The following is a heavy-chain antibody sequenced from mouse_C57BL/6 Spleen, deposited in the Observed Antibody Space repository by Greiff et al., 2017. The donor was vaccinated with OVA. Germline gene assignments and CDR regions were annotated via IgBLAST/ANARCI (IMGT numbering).Heavy chain of an antibody. Sequence: QVQLQQPGAELVRPGSSVKLSCKASGYTFTSYWMDWVKQRPGQGLEWIGNIYPSDSETHYNQKFKDKATLTVDKSSSTAYMQLSSLTSEDSAVYYCARGYSNYRNYFDYWGQGTTLTVSS. CDR1: GYTFTSYW. J-gene: IGHJ2*01. V-gene: IGHV1-61*01. CDR3: ARGYSNYRNYFDY. D-gene: IGHD2-5*01. CDR2: IYPSDSET.